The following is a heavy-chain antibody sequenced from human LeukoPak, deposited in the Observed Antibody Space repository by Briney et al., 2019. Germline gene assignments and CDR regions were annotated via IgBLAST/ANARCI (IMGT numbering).Heavy chain of an antibody. D-gene: IGHD3-22*01. Sequence: GGSLRLSCAASGFTLSSYAMHWVRQAPGKGLEYASAISSNGGSTYYANSVKGRFTISRDNSKNTLYLQMGSLRAEDMAVYYCARCYYDSSGYPTQDYWGQGTLVTVSS. J-gene: IGHJ4*02. V-gene: IGHV3-64*01. CDR2: ISSNGGST. CDR3: ARCYYDSSGYPTQDY. CDR1: GFTLSSYA.